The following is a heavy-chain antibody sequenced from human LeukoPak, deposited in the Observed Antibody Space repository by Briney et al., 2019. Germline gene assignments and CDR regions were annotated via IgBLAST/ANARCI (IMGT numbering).Heavy chain of an antibody. D-gene: IGHD3-22*01. CDR3: ARVRTMIVAEIDY. CDR2: IYYSGST. V-gene: IGHV4-59*01. Sequence: SETLSLTCTVSGGSISSYYWSWIRQPPGKGLEWIGYIYYSGSTNYNPSLKSRVTISVDTSKNQCSLKLSSVTAADTAVYYCARVRTMIVAEIDYWGQGTLVTVSS. CDR1: GGSISSYY. J-gene: IGHJ4*02.